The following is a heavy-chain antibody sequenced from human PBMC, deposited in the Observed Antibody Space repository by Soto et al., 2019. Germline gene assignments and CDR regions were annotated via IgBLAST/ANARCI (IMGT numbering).Heavy chain of an antibody. V-gene: IGHV4-59*01. CDR2: IYYSGST. D-gene: IGHD5-12*01. CDR1: GGSISSYY. J-gene: IGHJ5*02. Sequence: SETLSLTCTVSGGSISSYYWSWIRQPPGKGLEWIGYIYYSGSTNYNPSLKSRVTISVDTSKNQFSLKLSSVTAADTAVYYCARVLGSGYDFRWFDPWGQGTLVTVSS. CDR3: ARVLGSGYDFRWFDP.